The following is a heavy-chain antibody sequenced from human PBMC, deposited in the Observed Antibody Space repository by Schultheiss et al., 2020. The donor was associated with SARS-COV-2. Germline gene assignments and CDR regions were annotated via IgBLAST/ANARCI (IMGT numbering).Heavy chain of an antibody. J-gene: IGHJ5*02. CDR1: GGSIRSYY. CDR2: IYYSGST. V-gene: IGHV4-59*08. D-gene: IGHD4-17*01. Sequence: GSLRLSCTVSGGSIRSYYWSWIRQPPGKGLEWIGYIYYSGSTNYNPSLKSRVTISVDTSKNQFSLKLSSVTAADTAVYYCARSMTTVTNYNWFDPWGQGTLVTVSS. CDR3: ARSMTTVTNYNWFDP.